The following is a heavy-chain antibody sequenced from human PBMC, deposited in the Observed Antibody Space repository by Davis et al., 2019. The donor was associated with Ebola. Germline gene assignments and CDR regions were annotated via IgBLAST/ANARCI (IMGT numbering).Heavy chain of an antibody. J-gene: IGHJ6*04. V-gene: IGHV3-53*01. CDR1: GCPISSSSYY. CDR3: AKSMASGSSPVWVISMDV. Sequence: ETLSLPCTVSGCPISSSSYYWGWIRQPPGKGLEWVSVVYRDGNTYYADSVKGRFTISRDNSKNTLYLQMNNLRADDTAVYYCAKSMASGSSPVWVISMDVWGKGTTVTVSS. CDR2: VYRDGNT. D-gene: IGHD3-10*01.